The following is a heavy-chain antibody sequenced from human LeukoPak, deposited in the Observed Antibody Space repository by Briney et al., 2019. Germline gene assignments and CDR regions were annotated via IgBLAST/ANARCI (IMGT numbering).Heavy chain of an antibody. CDR1: GYTFTSYA. CDR3: ARDFYFGVVIVAEYYFDY. CDR2: INAGNGNT. V-gene: IGHV1-3*01. Sequence: GASVKVSCKASGYTFTSYAMHWVRQAPGQRLEWMGWINAGNGNTKYSQKFQGRVTITRDTSTSTVYMELSSLRSEDTAVYYCARDFYFGVVIVAEYYFDYWGQGTLVTVSS. J-gene: IGHJ4*02. D-gene: IGHD3-3*01.